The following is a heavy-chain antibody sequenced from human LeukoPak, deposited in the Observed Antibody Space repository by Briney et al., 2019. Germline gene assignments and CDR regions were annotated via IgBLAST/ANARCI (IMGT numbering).Heavy chain of an antibody. CDR1: GGSFSGYY. Sequence: PSETLSLTCAVYGGSFSGYYWSWIRQPPGKGLEWIGEINHSGSTNYNPSLKSRVTIPVDTSKNQFSLKLSSVTAADTAVYYCARGSSSWYPANWFDPWGQGTLVTVSS. CDR3: ARGSSSWYPANWFDP. D-gene: IGHD6-13*01. CDR2: INHSGST. V-gene: IGHV4-34*01. J-gene: IGHJ5*02.